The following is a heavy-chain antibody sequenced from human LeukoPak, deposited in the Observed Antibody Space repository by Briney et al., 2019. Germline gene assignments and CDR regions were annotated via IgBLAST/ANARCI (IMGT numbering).Heavy chain of an antibody. CDR2: IRYDGSNK. J-gene: IGHJ4*02. Sequence: GGSLRLXCAASGFTFSSYGMHWVRRAPGKGLEWVAFIRYDGSNKYYADSVKGRFTISRDNSKNTLYLQMNSLRAEDTAVYYCAKSYCGGDCYSFDYWGQGTLVTVSS. V-gene: IGHV3-30*02. CDR1: GFTFSSYG. CDR3: AKSYCGGDCYSFDY. D-gene: IGHD2-21*01.